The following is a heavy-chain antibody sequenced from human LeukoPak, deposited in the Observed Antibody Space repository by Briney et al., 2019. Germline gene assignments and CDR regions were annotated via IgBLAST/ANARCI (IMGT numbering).Heavy chain of an antibody. D-gene: IGHD3-3*01. CDR3: ARVLRFLEWFNPGPWGSFDY. CDR1: GYSFSSYW. Sequence: GESLKISCKGSGYSFSSYWIGWVRQMPGKGLEWMGIIYPGDSDTRYSPSFQGQVTISADKSIRIAYLQWSSLKASDTAVYYCARVLRFLEWFNPGPWGSFDYWGQGTLVTVSS. J-gene: IGHJ4*02. CDR2: IYPGDSDT. V-gene: IGHV5-51*01.